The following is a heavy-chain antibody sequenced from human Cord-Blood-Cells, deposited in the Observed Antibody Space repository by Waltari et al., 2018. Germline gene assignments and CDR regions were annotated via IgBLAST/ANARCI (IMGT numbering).Heavy chain of an antibody. CDR1: GGTISSSSYY. Sequence: QLQLQESGPGLAKPSATLSLTCTASGGTISSSSYYWGWIRQPTEKGLEWIGSICYSGSTYYNPSLKSRVTISVDTSKNQFSRKLSSVSAADTAVYYCASQGPESGYWGQGTLVTVSS. CDR3: ASQGPESGY. CDR2: ICYSGST. J-gene: IGHJ4*02. V-gene: IGHV4-39*01. D-gene: IGHD3-10*01.